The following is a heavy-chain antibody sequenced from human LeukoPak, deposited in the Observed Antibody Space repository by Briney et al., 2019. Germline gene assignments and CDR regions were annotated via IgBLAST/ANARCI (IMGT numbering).Heavy chain of an antibody. D-gene: IGHD3-10*01. V-gene: IGHV4-59*01. CDR2: IYYSGSA. J-gene: IGHJ4*02. CDR1: GGSISSYY. CDR3: ARSGGDGSGSYYSLAIDY. Sequence: PSETLSLTCTVSGGSISSYYWSWIRQPPGKGLEWIGYIYYSGSANYNPSLKSRVTISVDTSKNQFSLKLSSVTAADTAVYYCARSGGDGSGSYYSLAIDYWGQGTLVTVSS.